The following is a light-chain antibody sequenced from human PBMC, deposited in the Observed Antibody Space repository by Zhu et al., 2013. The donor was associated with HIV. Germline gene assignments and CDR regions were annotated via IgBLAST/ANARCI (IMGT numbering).Light chain of an antibody. CDR2: DDR. CDR1: NIDSKS. J-gene: IGLJ2*01. CDR3: QVWDTNSIHVI. V-gene: IGLV3-21*02. Sequence: SYELTQPPSVSVAPGETARITCGGNNIDSKSVHWYQQRPGQAPVLVVYDDRDRPSGIPERFSGSNSENTATLTISRVEAGDEADYYCQVWDTNSIHVIFGGGTKLTVL.